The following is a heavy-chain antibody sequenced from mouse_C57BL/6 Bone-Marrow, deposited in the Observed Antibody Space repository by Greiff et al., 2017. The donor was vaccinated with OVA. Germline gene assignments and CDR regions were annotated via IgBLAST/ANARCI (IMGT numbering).Heavy chain of an antibody. Sequence: QVQLQQSGAELVRPGTSVKVSCKASGYAFTNYLIEWVKQRPGQGLEWIGVINPGSGGTNYNEKFKGKATLTADKSSSTAYMQLSSLTSEDSAVYFCARGGLLPYFYSWGPGTPLSDSS. CDR1: GYAFTNYL. V-gene: IGHV1-54*01. CDR3: ARGGLLPYFYS. J-gene: IGHJ2*01. D-gene: IGHD3-1*01. CDR2: INPGSGGT.